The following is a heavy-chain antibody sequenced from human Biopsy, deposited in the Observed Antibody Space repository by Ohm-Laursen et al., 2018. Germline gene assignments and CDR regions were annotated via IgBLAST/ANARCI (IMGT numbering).Heavy chain of an antibody. CDR2: RIPYFNTI. J-gene: IGHJ3*01. V-gene: IGHV1-69*01. CDR1: GVTFDTYA. D-gene: IGHD2/OR15-2a*01. CDR3: VGGQRGPPIGVTVPGDAFDL. Sequence: SSVKVSCKASGVTFDTYAFGWVRQAPGQGLEWMGGRIPYFNTIYYARNFQDRAVITADRTARTTDMQLSGLKPDDTAVDYLVGGQRGPPIGVTVPGDAFDLWGPGTMVTVSP.